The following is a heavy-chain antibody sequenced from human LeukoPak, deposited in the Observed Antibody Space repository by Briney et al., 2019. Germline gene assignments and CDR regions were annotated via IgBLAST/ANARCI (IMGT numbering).Heavy chain of an antibody. D-gene: IGHD5-24*01. CDR1: GASIGSGNYF. Sequence: PSETLSLTCSVSGASIGSGNYFWDWIRQPPGQGLEWIGTFYSTGSTYQNPSLKSRITISEDTSNNVFSLSLTSVTAADTAIYYCASRLASDGGPFDFWGQGKLVTVSS. V-gene: IGHV4-39*01. CDR2: FYSTGST. J-gene: IGHJ4*02. CDR3: ASRLASDGGPFDF.